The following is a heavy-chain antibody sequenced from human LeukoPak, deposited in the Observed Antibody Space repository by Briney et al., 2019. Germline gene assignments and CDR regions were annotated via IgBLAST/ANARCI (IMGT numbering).Heavy chain of an antibody. V-gene: IGHV3-48*03. CDR2: ISSTGSTI. D-gene: IGHD6-19*01. Sequence: GGSLRLSCAASGFTFSSYEMNWVREAPGKGLEWVSYISSTGSTIYYADSVKGRFTISRDNAKNSLYLQMNSLRAEDTAVYYCARNRGSGWSYFDYWGQGTLVTVSS. CDR3: ARNRGSGWSYFDY. CDR1: GFTFSSYE. J-gene: IGHJ4*02.